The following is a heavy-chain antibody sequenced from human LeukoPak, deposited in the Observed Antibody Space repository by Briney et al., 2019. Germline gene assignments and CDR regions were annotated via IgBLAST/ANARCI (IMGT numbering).Heavy chain of an antibody. CDR2: INYSGTT. D-gene: IGHD2-2*01. CDR1: GGSISSYY. CDR3: ARVSCTSTSCPGWIDP. J-gene: IGHJ5*02. Sequence: KPSETLSLTCTVSGGSISSYYWSWIRQPPGKGLDWIGYINYSGTTNYNPSLKSRVTISLDTSKKQLSLKLSSVTAADTAVYYCARVSCTSTSCPGWIDPWGQGTLVTVSS. V-gene: IGHV4-59*01.